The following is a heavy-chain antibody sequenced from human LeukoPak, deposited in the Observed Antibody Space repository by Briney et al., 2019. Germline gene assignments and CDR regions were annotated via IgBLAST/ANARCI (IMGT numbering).Heavy chain of an antibody. CDR2: IYYSGST. Sequence: SETLSLTCTVSGGSISSSSYYWGWIRQPPGKGLEWIGSIYYSGSTYYNPSLKSRVTISVDTSKNQFSLKLSSVTAADTAVYYCARVDYGGNSPFDYWGQGTLVTVSS. J-gene: IGHJ4*02. CDR3: ARVDYGGNSPFDY. V-gene: IGHV4-39*07. D-gene: IGHD4-23*01. CDR1: GGSISSSSYY.